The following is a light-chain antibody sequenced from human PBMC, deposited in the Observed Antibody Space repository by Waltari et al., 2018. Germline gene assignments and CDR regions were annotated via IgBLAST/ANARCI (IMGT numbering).Light chain of an antibody. CDR1: QGITNY. V-gene: IGKV1-9*01. J-gene: IGKJ4*01. CDR3: QQLNSYPLT. Sequence: DIQLTQSPSFLSASVIDRVTIPFRASQGITNYLAWYQQKPGKAPKLLIYSASTLQSGVPSRFSGSGSGTEFSLTISSLQPEDFTTYYCQQLNSYPLTFGGGTKVEIK. CDR2: SAS.